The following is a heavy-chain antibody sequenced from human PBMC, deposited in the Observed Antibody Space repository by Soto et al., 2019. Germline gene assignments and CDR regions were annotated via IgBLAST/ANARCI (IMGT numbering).Heavy chain of an antibody. CDR1: GFTFSSYA. CDR2: ISGSGGST. Sequence: GGSLRLSCAASGFTFSSYAMSWVRQAPGKGLEWVSAISGSGGSTYYADSVKGRFTISRDNSKNTLYLQMNSLRAEDTAGYYCAKDIYCSSTSCYDAFDIWGQGIMVTVSS. CDR3: AKDIYCSSTSCYDAFDI. D-gene: IGHD2-2*01. V-gene: IGHV3-23*01. J-gene: IGHJ3*02.